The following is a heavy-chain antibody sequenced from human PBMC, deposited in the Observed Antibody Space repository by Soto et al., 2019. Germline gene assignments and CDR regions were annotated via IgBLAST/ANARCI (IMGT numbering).Heavy chain of an antibody. Sequence: PSETLSLTCTVSGGSISSSSYYWGWIRQPPGKGLEWIGSIYYSGSTYYNPSLKSRVTISVDTSKNQFSLKLSSVTAADTAVYYCSSHPSKSYSSSWYREVNYYYYYGMDVWGQGTTVT. CDR2: IYYSGST. D-gene: IGHD6-13*01. J-gene: IGHJ6*02. V-gene: IGHV4-39*01. CDR1: GGSISSSSYY. CDR3: SSHPSKSYSSSWYREVNYYYYYGMDV.